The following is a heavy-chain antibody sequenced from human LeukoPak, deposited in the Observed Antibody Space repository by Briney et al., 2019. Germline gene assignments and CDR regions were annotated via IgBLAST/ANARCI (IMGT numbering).Heavy chain of an antibody. Sequence: ASVKVSCNASGYTFTGYYMHWVRQAPGQGLEWMGWINPNSGGTRYAQKFQGRVTLTRDTAISTASMELSGLRSDDTAVYYCASLTIGSGEGNYWGRGTLVTVSS. J-gene: IGHJ4*02. CDR1: GYTFTGYY. CDR2: INPNSGGT. D-gene: IGHD3-3*01. V-gene: IGHV1-2*02. CDR3: ASLTIGSGEGNY.